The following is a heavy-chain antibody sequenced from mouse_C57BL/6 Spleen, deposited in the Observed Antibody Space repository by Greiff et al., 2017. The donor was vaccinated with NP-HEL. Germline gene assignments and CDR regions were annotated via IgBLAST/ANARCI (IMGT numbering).Heavy chain of an antibody. J-gene: IGHJ1*03. CDR3: AREIDYQGYWYFDV. Sequence: EVQLVESEGGLVQPGSSMKLSCTASGFTFSDYYMAWVRQVPEKGLEWVANINYDGSSTYYLDSLKSRFIISRDNAKNILYLQMSSLKSEDTATYYCAREIDYQGYWYFDVWGTGTTVTVSS. D-gene: IGHD2-4*01. V-gene: IGHV5-16*01. CDR2: INYDGSST. CDR1: GFTFSDYY.